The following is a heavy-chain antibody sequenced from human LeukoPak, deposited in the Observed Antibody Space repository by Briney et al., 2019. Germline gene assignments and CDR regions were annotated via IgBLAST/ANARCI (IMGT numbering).Heavy chain of an antibody. D-gene: IGHD3-22*01. V-gene: IGHV4-4*02. CDR1: GGSISRSNW. Sequence: SETLSLTCAVSGGSISRSNWWSWVRQPPGKGLAWIGEIYHSGNTKYNPSLKSRVTISMDKSKNQFSLKLSSVTAADTAVYYCARQDYYDTGTWYFDLWGRGTLVTVSS. CDR3: ARQDYYDTGTWYFDL. CDR2: IYHSGNT. J-gene: IGHJ2*01.